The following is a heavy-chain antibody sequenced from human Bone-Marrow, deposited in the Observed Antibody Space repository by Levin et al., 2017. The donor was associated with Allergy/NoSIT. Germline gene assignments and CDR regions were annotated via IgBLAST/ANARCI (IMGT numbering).Heavy chain of an antibody. D-gene: IGHD3-10*01. CDR2: IKPNSGDT. V-gene: IGHV1-2*06. Sequence: ASVKVSCTGSGNFFSDYYIHWVRQAPGQGLEWMGRIKPNSGDTHYARNFYGRATMTSDTSITTVYVELTRLLSDDTAVYYCAREGGIVQGGALLPAFWGQGTLVTVSS. CDR1: GNFFSDYY. J-gene: IGHJ4*02. CDR3: AREGGIVQGGALLPAF.